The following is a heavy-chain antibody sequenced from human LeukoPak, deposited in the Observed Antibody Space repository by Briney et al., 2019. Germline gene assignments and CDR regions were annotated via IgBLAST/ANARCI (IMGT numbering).Heavy chain of an antibody. Sequence: GGSLRLSCAASGFTFSNYAMSWVRQAPGKGLECVSVINYTGDRTYYADSVKGRFTISRDNAKNTLYLQMNSLRAEDTAVYYRANYGSGSNYYYGMDVWGQGTTVTVSS. CDR1: GFTFSNYA. CDR3: ANYGSGSNYYYGMDV. V-gene: IGHV3-23*01. J-gene: IGHJ6*02. D-gene: IGHD3-10*01. CDR2: INYTGDRT.